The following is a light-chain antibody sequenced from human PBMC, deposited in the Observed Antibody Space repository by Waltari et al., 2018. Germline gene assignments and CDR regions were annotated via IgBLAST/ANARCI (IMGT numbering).Light chain of an antibody. CDR1: QSVSTW. Sequence: DIQMTQSPSTLSASVGHRLTLTCRASQSVSTWLAWYQQKPGKAPRLLIYKASSLESGVPSRFSGSGSGTEFTLTISSLQPDDFATYFCQQYNTYPLTFGGGAKVEIK. J-gene: IGKJ4*01. CDR2: KAS. V-gene: IGKV1-5*03. CDR3: QQYNTYPLT.